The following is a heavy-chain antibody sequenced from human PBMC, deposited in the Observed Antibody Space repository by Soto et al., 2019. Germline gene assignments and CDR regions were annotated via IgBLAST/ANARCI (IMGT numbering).Heavy chain of an antibody. CDR1: GGSISSNY. CDR3: ASENLRHRLAP. V-gene: IGHV4-59*01. J-gene: IGHJ5*02. Sequence: SETLSLTCTVSGGSISSNYWSWIRQSPGKGLEWIGYMYNNGSPTYNPSLKSRVTISVDTSKNQFSLKLSSVTAADTAVYYCASENLRHRLAPWAQGTLDPVSS. CDR2: MYNNGSP.